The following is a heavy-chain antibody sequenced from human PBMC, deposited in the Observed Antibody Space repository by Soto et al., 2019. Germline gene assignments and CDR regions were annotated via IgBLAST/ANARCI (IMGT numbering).Heavy chain of an antibody. CDR1: GNSFSNNW. V-gene: IGHV5-51*01. D-gene: IGHD6-19*01. CDR2: IYAVDSDT. J-gene: IGHJ4*02. CDR3: ATLDRSNSWSGFDY. Sequence: GESLKISCKGSGNSFSNNWIGWVRQKPGKGLEWMGIIYAVDSDTKYSPSFQGQVTISADKSISPAYLQWSSLEASDTAMYYCATLDRSNSWSGFDYWGQGTLVTVSS.